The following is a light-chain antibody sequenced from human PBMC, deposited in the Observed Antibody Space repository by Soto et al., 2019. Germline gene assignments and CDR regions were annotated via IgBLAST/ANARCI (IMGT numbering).Light chain of an antibody. J-gene: IGKJ5*01. CDR1: QSVSSSY. CDR3: QQYDNWPIT. CDR2: GAS. V-gene: IGKV3-20*01. Sequence: EIVLTQSPGTLSFSPGESATLSCRASQSVSSSYLAWYQQKPGQAPRLLIYGASSRATGIPDRFSGSGSGTEFTLIISSLQSEDSAVYYCQQYDNWPITFGQGTRLEIK.